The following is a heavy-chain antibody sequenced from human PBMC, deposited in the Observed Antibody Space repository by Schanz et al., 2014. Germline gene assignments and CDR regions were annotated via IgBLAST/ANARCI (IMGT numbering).Heavy chain of an antibody. CDR2: MYYSGST. CDR3: ARGVLGSGYRQQYYFDH. J-gene: IGHJ4*02. V-gene: IGHV4-59*12. Sequence: QVQLQESGPGLVKPSGTLSLTCTVSGGSISSYYWSWIRQPPGKGLEWIGYMYYSGSTNYNPSLNIRVTISVATSTNQFSLKVTSVTPADTAVYYCARGVLGSGYRQQYYFDHWGQGTLVTVSS. D-gene: IGHD3-3*01. CDR1: GGSISSYY.